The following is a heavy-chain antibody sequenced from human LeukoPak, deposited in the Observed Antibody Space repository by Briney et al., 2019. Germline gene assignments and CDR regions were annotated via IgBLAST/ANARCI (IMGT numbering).Heavy chain of an antibody. CDR3: ARDYVLTSGYDTDAWFDP. CDR1: GFTFSSYS. J-gene: IGHJ5*02. Sequence: GGFLRLSCAASGFTFSSYSMNWVRQAPGKGLEWVSSIRSSSSYIYYADSVKGRFTISRDNAKNSLYLQMNSLRAEDTAVYYCARDYVLTSGYDTDAWFDPWGQGTLVTVSS. V-gene: IGHV3-21*01. D-gene: IGHD5-12*01. CDR2: IRSSSSYI.